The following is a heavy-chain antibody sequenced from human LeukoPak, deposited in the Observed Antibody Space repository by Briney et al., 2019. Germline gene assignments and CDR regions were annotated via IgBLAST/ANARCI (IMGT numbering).Heavy chain of an antibody. V-gene: IGHV1-2*02. CDR3: ARADPSPALDY. Sequence: GASVKVSCKAAGYTFTGYYMHWGRQAPGQGLEWMGWINPNIGGTNYAQKFQGRVTMTRDTSISTAYMEVSRLRSDDTAVYYCARADPSPALDYWGQGTLVTVSS. J-gene: IGHJ4*02. CDR2: INPNIGGT. CDR1: GYTFTGYY.